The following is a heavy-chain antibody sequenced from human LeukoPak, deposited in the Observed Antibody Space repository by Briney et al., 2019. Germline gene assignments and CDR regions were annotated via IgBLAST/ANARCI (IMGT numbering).Heavy chain of an antibody. CDR1: GYTFTSYD. Sequence: ASVKVSCKASGYTFTSYDINWVRQATGQGLEWMGWMNPNSGNTGYAQKFQGRVTMTRNTSISTAYMELSSLRSEDTAVYYCARGQGSSWYRYYYYYYGMDVWGQGTTVTVSS. CDR2: MNPNSGNT. D-gene: IGHD6-13*01. V-gene: IGHV1-8*01. J-gene: IGHJ6*02. CDR3: ARGQGSSWYRYYYYYYGMDV.